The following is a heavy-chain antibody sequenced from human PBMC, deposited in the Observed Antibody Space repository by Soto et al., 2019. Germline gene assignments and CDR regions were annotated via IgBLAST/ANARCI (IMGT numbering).Heavy chain of an antibody. J-gene: IGHJ6*02. Sequence: GGSLRLSCAASGFTFSSYAMSWVRQAPGKGLEWVSAISGSGGSTYYADSVKGRFTISRDNSKNTLYLQMNSLRAEDTAVYYCAKGVSVPAAMYYSYGMDVWGQGTTVTVSS. CDR3: AKGVSVPAAMYYSYGMDV. CDR1: GFTFSSYA. D-gene: IGHD2-2*01. V-gene: IGHV3-23*01. CDR2: ISGSGGST.